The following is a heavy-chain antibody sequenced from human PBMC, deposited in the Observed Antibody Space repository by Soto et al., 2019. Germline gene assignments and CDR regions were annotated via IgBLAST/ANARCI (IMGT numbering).Heavy chain of an antibody. V-gene: IGHV3-30*04. J-gene: IGHJ4*02. CDR2: ISYAGAT. CDR3: AKRAKYYFDY. Sequence: PGGSLRLSCAASGFTFSSYAMHWVRQAPGKGLEWVAVISYAGATYYADSVKGRFTVSRDNSKNTLYLQMNSLRAEDTAVYYCAKRAKYYFDYWGLGLLVTVSS. CDR1: GFTFSSYA.